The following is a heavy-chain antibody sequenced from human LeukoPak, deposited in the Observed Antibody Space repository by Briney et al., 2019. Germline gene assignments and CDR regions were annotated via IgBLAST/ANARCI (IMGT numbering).Heavy chain of an antibody. D-gene: IGHD5-12*01. CDR3: ARLPEGYDHNFDY. V-gene: IGHV4-59*08. J-gene: IGHJ4*02. CDR1: GGSISSYY. Sequence: SETLSLTCTVSGGSISSYYWSWIGQPPGKGLEWIGYIYYSGSTNYNPSLKSRVTISVDTSKNQFSLKLSSVTAADTAVYYCARLPEGYDHNFDYWGQGTLVTVSS. CDR2: IYYSGST.